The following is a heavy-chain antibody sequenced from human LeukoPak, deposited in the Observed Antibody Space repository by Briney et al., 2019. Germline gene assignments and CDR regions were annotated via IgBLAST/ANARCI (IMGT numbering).Heavy chain of an antibody. CDR2: IHYSGST. J-gene: IGHJ3*02. D-gene: IGHD2-2*01. CDR3: ARRAIVVVPAAPADAFDI. V-gene: IGHV4-39*01. CDR1: GGSISSSSYY. Sequence: PSETLSLTCTVSGGSISSSSYYWGWIRQPPGKGLEWIGRIHYSGSTYYNPSLKSRVTISVDTSKNQFSLKLSSVTAADTAVYYCARRAIVVVPAAPADAFDIWGQGTMVTVSS.